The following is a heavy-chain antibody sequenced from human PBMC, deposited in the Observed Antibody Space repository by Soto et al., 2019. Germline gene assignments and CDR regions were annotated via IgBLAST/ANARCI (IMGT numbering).Heavy chain of an antibody. J-gene: IGHJ6*02. V-gene: IGHV3-7*01. CDR3: AREVIGSSWYGYYYYYGMDV. CDR2: IKQDGSEK. Sequence: GGSLRLSCAASGFTFSSYWMSWVRQAPGKGLEWVANIKQDGSEKYYVDSVKGRFTISRDNAKNSLYLQMNSLRAEDTAVYYCAREVIGSSWYGYYYYYGMDVWGQGTTVTVSS. CDR1: GFTFSSYW. D-gene: IGHD6-13*01.